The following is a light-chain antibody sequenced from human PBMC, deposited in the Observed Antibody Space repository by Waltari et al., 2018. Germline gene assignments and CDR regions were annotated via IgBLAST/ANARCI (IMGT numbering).Light chain of an antibody. Sequence: QTVVTQEPSFSVSPGGTVPLTCGLTSGSVSTNHYASWYRQTPGQAPLTLIHNTDTRSSGVPERCSGSILGNKAALTVTGAQADDESDDDCVLDMGSVVFGGGTKLTVL. CDR2: NTD. J-gene: IGLJ3*02. CDR3: VLDMGSVV. CDR1: SGSVSTNHY. V-gene: IGLV8-61*01.